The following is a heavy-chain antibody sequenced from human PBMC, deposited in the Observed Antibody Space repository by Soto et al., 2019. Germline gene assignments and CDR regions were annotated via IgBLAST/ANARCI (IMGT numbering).Heavy chain of an antibody. CDR2: ISGSGGRT. Sequence: GGSLRLSCAVSRFTFSTYAMGWVRQAPGMGLEWVSNISGSGGRTYYADSVKGRFTISRDNSKNTLYLQMNSLRAEDTAVYYCAKIAEAVAGTVYGYWGQGTLVTVSS. V-gene: IGHV3-23*01. J-gene: IGHJ4*02. D-gene: IGHD6-19*01. CDR1: RFTFSTYA. CDR3: AKIAEAVAGTVYGY.